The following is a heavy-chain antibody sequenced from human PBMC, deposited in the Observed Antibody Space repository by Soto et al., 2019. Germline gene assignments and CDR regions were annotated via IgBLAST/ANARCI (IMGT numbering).Heavy chain of an antibody. Sequence: PGGSLRLSCAASGFSFSSYWMHWVRQAPGKGLVWVSRINSDGSSTSYADTVRGRFTISRDNAKNTLYLQMNCLRAEDRAVYYCARETNWGPDYWGQGTLVTVSS. J-gene: IGHJ4*02. D-gene: IGHD7-27*01. CDR1: GFSFSSYW. CDR2: INSDGSST. CDR3: ARETNWGPDY. V-gene: IGHV3-74*01.